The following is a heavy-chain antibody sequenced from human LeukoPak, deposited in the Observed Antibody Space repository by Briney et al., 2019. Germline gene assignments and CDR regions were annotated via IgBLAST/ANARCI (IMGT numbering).Heavy chain of an antibody. D-gene: IGHD3-22*01. Sequence: SVKVSCKASGGTFSSYAISWVRQAPGQGLEWMGGIIPIFGTANYAQKFQGRVTITADESTGTAYMELSSLRSEDTAVYYCARGYYDSSGSLPDYWGQGTLVTVSS. V-gene: IGHV1-69*13. J-gene: IGHJ4*02. CDR3: ARGYYDSSGSLPDY. CDR2: IIPIFGTA. CDR1: GGTFSSYA.